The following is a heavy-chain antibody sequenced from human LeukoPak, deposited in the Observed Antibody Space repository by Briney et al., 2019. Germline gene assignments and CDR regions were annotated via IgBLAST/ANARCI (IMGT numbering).Heavy chain of an antibody. Sequence: PSETLSLTCAVYGGSFSGYYWSWIRQPPGKGLEWIGEINHSGSTNYNPSLKSRVTISVDTSKNQFSLKLSSVTAADTAVYYCARGPDLYYYDSSGSDYWGQGTLVTVSS. CDR2: INHSGST. V-gene: IGHV4-34*01. CDR1: GGSFSGYY. J-gene: IGHJ4*02. D-gene: IGHD3-22*01. CDR3: ARGPDLYYYDSSGSDY.